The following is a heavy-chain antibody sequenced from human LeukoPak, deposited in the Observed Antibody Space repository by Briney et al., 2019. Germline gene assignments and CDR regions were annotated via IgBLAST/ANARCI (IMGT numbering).Heavy chain of an antibody. J-gene: IGHJ5*02. D-gene: IGHD3-10*01. CDR2: IYYSGST. Sequence: ASETLSLTCTVSGGSISSSSYYWGWIRQPPGEGLEWIGSIYYSGSTYYNPSPKSRVTISVETSKNQFSLKLKSVTAADTAVYYCARGGYYGSGNDFRFDPWGQGTLVTVSS. V-gene: IGHV4-39*07. CDR3: ARGGYYGSGNDFRFDP. CDR1: GGSISSSSYY.